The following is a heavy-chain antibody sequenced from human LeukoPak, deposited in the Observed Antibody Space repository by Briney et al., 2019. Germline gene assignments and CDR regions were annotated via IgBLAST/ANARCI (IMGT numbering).Heavy chain of an antibody. CDR1: GYTFTSYD. V-gene: IGHV1-46*01. CDR2: INPSGTGT. Sequence: ASVKVSCKASGYTFTSYDINWVRQAPGQGLEWMGVINPSGTGTSYAQKFQGRITMSRDTSTSTIYMELSSLRSEDTAFYYCATDHSMANIAWWFDPWGQGTLVTVSS. D-gene: IGHD2/OR15-2a*01. J-gene: IGHJ5*02. CDR3: ATDHSMANIAWWFDP.